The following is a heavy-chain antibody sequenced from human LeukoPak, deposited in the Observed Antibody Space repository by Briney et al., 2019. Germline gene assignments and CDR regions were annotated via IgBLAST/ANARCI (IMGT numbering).Heavy chain of an antibody. D-gene: IGHD2-15*01. J-gene: IGHJ5*02. Sequence: VGSLRLSCTASGYTFSGNWMNWVRQAPGQGLEWVGWINSNSGGTNYAQKFQGRVTMTRDTSISTAYMELSRLRSDDTAVYYCALEQGYCSGGSCYRWFDPWGQGTLVTVSS. V-gene: IGHV1-2*02. CDR2: INSNSGGT. CDR3: ALEQGYCSGGSCYRWFDP. CDR1: GYTFSGNW.